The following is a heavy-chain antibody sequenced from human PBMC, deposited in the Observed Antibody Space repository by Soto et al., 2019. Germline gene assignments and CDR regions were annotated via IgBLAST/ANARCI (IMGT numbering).Heavy chain of an antibody. V-gene: IGHV1-18*01. CDR2: ISAYNGNT. CDR1: AYTFTTIV. D-gene: IGHD6-6*01. CDR3: ARDPAYIAARMFGWFDP. J-gene: IGHJ5*02. Sequence: ASGKFSSKALAYTFTTIVTTWVRQAPAQGLEWMGWISAYNGNTNYAQKLQGRVTMTTDTSTSTAYMELRSLRSDDTAVYYCARDPAYIAARMFGWFDPWGQGTLVTVSS.